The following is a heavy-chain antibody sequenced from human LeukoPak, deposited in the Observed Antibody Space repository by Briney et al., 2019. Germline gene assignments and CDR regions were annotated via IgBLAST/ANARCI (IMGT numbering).Heavy chain of an antibody. Sequence: GGSLRLSCAASGFTLDDYAMHWVRQAPGKGLEWVSGISWNSGSIGYADSVKGRFTISRDNAKNSLYLQMNSLRAEDTALYYCASPYRGYSYGVAYWGQGTLVTVSS. CDR2: ISWNSGSI. V-gene: IGHV3-9*01. CDR1: GFTLDDYA. CDR3: ASPYRGYSYGVAY. J-gene: IGHJ4*02. D-gene: IGHD5-18*01.